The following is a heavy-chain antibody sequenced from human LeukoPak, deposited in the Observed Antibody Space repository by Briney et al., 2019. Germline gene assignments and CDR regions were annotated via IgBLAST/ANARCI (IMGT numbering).Heavy chain of an antibody. CDR1: GGSISSYY. CDR3: AREVVVAATYDY. D-gene: IGHD2-15*01. CDR2: IYDSGST. Sequence: SETLSLTCTVSGGSISSYYWSWIRQPPGKGLEWIGYIYDSGSTNYNPSLKSRVTMSVDTSKNQFSLKLSSVTAADTAVYYCAREVVVAATYDYWGQGTLVTVSS. J-gene: IGHJ4*02. V-gene: IGHV4-59*12.